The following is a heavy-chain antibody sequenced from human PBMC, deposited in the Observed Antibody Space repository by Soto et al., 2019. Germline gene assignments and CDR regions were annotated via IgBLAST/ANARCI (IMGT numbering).Heavy chain of an antibody. Sequence: NPSETLSLTCTVSGGSISSGGYYWSWIRQHPGKGLEWIGYIYYSGSTYYNQSLKSRVTISVDTSKNQFSLKLSSVTAADTAVYYCARGSGIFGVVIKGPRDYGMDVWGQGTTVTVSS. CDR1: GGSISSGGYY. J-gene: IGHJ6*02. CDR3: ARGSGIFGVVIKGPRDYGMDV. V-gene: IGHV4-31*03. D-gene: IGHD3-3*01. CDR2: IYYSGST.